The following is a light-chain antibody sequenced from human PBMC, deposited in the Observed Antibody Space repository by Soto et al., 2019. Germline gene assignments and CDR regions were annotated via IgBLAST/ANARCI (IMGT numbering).Light chain of an antibody. J-gene: IGKJ1*01. CDR1: QSVSSTH. CDR2: GAS. CDR3: QQYDFSARTWT. V-gene: IGKV3-20*01. Sequence: EIVLTQSPGTLSLSPGERATLYCRASQSVSSTHLAWYQQRPGQAPRLFIYGASSRATGIPDRFSGSGSGTDFTLTISRLEPEDFAVYYRQQYDFSARTWTFGQGTKVEI.